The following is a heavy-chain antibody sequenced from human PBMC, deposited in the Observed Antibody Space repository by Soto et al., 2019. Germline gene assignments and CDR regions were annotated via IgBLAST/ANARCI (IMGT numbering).Heavy chain of an antibody. Sequence: SQTLSLTCAISGDSVSSNSAAWNWIRQSPSRGLEWLGRTYYRSKWYNDYAVSVKSRITINPDTSKNQFSLQLNSVTPEDTAVYYCARELSMVRGVISGYYFDYWGQGTLVTVSS. D-gene: IGHD3-10*01. V-gene: IGHV6-1*01. CDR3: ARELSMVRGVISGYYFDY. CDR1: GDSVSSNSAA. J-gene: IGHJ4*02. CDR2: TYYRSKWYN.